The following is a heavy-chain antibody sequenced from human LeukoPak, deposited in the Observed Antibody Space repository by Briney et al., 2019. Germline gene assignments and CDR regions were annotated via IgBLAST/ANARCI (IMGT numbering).Heavy chain of an antibody. D-gene: IGHD5-12*01. CDR3: ARGLPSPIDHYYFDY. Sequence: AAVKVSCMASRYTFTGYYMHWVRQAPGQGREWMGWITPNSGGTNYAQKFQGRVTMTRDTSISTAYMELSRLTSDDTAVYFCARGLPSPIDHYYFDYWGQGSLVTVSS. V-gene: IGHV1-2*02. CDR1: RYTFTGYY. J-gene: IGHJ4*02. CDR2: ITPNSGGT.